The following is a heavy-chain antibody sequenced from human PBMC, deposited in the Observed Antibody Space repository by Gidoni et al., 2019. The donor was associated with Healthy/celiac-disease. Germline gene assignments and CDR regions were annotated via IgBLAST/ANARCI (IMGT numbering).Heavy chain of an antibody. J-gene: IGHJ5*02. CDR1: GFTFSNAW. V-gene: IGHV3-15*01. CDR2: IKSKTDGGTT. CDR3: TTAGPTGAP. Sequence: EVQLVASGGVLVKPGGYLRPSCAASGFTFSNAWMSWGRQATGKGLEWVGSIKSKTDGGTTDYAEPVKGRFTISRDDSKNTLYLQMNSLKTEDTAVYYCTTAGPTGAPWGQGTLVTVSS. D-gene: IGHD7-27*01.